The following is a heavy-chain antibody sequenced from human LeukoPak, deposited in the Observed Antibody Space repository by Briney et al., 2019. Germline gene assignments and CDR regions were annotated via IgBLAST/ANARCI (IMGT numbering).Heavy chain of an antibody. CDR2: FYSEGGET. Sequence: ASVKVSCKVSGYTLTELSMHWVRQAPGKGLEWMGGFYSEGGETIYAQKFQGRVTMTEDTSTDTAYMELSSLRSEDTAVYYCAIGDYTIFGVVIRGNDAFDICGQGTMVTVSS. CDR3: AIGDYTIFGVVIRGNDAFDI. D-gene: IGHD3-3*01. CDR1: GYTLTELS. V-gene: IGHV1-24*01. J-gene: IGHJ3*02.